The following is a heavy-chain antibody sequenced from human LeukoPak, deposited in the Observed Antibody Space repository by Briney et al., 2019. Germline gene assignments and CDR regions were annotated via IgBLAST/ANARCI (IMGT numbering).Heavy chain of an antibody. CDR2: IYPYSGDT. J-gene: IGHJ3*02. Sequence: ASVTVSCKASGYTFTGYYIHWVRQAPGQGLEWMGWIYPYSGDTNYAQNFQGRVTMTRDTSISTAYMEPSSLKSDDTAVYYCARDRNSGSSLDIWGQGTMLTVSS. V-gene: IGHV1-2*02. CDR3: ARDRNSGSSLDI. CDR1: GYTFTGYY. D-gene: IGHD6-6*01.